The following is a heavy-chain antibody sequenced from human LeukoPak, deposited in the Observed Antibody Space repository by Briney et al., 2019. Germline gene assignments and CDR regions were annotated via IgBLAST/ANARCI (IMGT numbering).Heavy chain of an antibody. CDR2: ISGYNGNT. CDR3: ARDIYYGSGTYYTY. V-gene: IGHV1-18*01. CDR1: RYSFSTYG. D-gene: IGHD3-10*01. Sequence: ASVKVSCKASRYSFSTYGISWVRQAPGQGLEWMGWISGYNGNTNYAQRLQGRVTMTTDTPTSTAYLELRSLTSDDTAVYYCARDIYYGSGTYYTYWGQGTLVTVSS. J-gene: IGHJ4*02.